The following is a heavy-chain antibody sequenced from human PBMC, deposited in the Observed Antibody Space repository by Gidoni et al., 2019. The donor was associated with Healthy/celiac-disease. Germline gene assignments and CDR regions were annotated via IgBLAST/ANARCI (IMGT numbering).Heavy chain of an antibody. CDR3: AGRSIHYYYGMDV. J-gene: IGHJ6*02. Sequence: QVQLGQSGAEVKKPGASVTVSCKASESTFTSYYMHLVRQAPGQGLEGMGIINPSGGSTSYEQKFQGRVIMTRDTSTSTVYMERSSLRSEDTAVYYCAGRSIHYYYGMDVWGQGTTVTVSS. CDR1: ESTFTSYY. V-gene: IGHV1-46*01. D-gene: IGHD6-6*01. CDR2: INPSGGST.